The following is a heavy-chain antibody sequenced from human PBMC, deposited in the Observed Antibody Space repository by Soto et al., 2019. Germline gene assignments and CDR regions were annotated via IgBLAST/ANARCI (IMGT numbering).Heavy chain of an antibody. CDR3: AKDQMNAAVAGTVFDY. J-gene: IGHJ4*02. V-gene: IGHV3-30*18. Sequence: GGSLRLSCAASGFTFSSYGMHWVRQAPGKGLEWVAVISYDGSNKYYADSVKGRFTISRDNSKNTLYLQMNSLRAEDTAVYYCAKDQMNAAVAGTVFDYWGQGTLVTVSS. CDR2: ISYDGSNK. D-gene: IGHD6-19*01. CDR1: GFTFSSYG.